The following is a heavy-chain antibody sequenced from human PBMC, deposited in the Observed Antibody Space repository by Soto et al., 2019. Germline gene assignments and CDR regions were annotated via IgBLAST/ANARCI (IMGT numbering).Heavy chain of an antibody. Sequence: PSETLSLTCTVSGGSISSYYWNWIRQPPGKGLEWIGYIYDSGRTNYNPSLNSRVTISVETSKNQFSLRLSSVSAADTAVYYCARRPGYGNAFDISGPGTIVTVSS. D-gene: IGHD5-18*01. CDR2: IYDSGRT. J-gene: IGHJ3*02. V-gene: IGHV4-59*08. CDR3: ARRPGYGNAFDI. CDR1: GGSISSYY.